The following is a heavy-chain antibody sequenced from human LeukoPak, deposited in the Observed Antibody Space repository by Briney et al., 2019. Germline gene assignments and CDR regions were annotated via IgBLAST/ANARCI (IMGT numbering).Heavy chain of an antibody. CDR1: GFTFDDYA. V-gene: IGHV3-9*01. CDR3: AKATEDIVVVPAAMRGYHYYMDV. J-gene: IGHJ6*03. CDR2: ISWNSGSI. D-gene: IGHD2-2*01. Sequence: PGRSLRLSCAASGFTFDDYAMHWVRQAPGKGLEWVSGISWNSGSIVYADSVKGRFTISRDNAKNSLYLQMNSLRAEDTALYYCAKATEDIVVVPAAMRGYHYYMDVWGKGTTVTVSS.